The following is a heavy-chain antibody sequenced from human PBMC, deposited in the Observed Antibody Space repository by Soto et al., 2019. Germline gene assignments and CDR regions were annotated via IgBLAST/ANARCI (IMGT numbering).Heavy chain of an antibody. D-gene: IGHD6-13*01. CDR3: ATGDYSNSWNNGHYDY. J-gene: IGHJ4*02. V-gene: IGHV4-59*01. CDR2: ICYIDIT. CDR1: VGSFSSFC. Sequence: SESLSLTCLVSVGSFSSFCWSWIRQPPGKGLEWIGYICYIDITNYNPSLESRVTISVDTTKNQFSLKLSSVTAADTAVYYCATGDYSNSWNNGHYDYWGQGALVTVSS.